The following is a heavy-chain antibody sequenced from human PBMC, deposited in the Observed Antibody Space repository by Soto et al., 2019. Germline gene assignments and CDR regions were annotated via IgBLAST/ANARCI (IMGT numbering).Heavy chain of an antibody. CDR2: ISYDGTQT. J-gene: IGHJ4*02. Sequence: PGGSLRLSCGASGSTFRSHAMHWVRQTPDKGLEWVAKISYDGTQTHYPDSVRGRFTISRDNSKNTLDLQMNFLRDEDTAVYYCARVIPPDTIKVYFYGWAKAPLVTVP. V-gene: IGHV3-30*03. CDR3: ARVIPPDTIKVYFYG. D-gene: IGHD3-10*01. CDR1: GSTFRSHA.